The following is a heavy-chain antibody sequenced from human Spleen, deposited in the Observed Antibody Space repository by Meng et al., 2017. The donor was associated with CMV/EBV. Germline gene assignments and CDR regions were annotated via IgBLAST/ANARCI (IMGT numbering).Heavy chain of an antibody. Sequence: PGQPGDGGKKPGASVKVSCKVSGYTLTELSMHWVRQAPGKGLEWMGGFDPEDGETIYAQKFQGRVTMTEDTSTDTAYMELSSLRSEDTAVYYCATDRRLSLSLGYWGQGTLVTVSS. CDR2: FDPEDGET. CDR3: ATDRRLSLSLGY. D-gene: IGHD3-16*01. CDR1: GYTLTELS. V-gene: IGHV1-24*01. J-gene: IGHJ4*02.